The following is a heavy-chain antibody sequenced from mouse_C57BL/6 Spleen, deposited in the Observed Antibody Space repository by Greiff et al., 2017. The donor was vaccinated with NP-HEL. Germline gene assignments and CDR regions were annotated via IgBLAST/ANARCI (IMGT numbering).Heavy chain of an antibody. V-gene: IGHV5-4*01. J-gene: IGHJ2*01. Sequence: EVQLVESGGGLVKPGGSLKLSCAASGFTFSSYAMSWVRQTPEKRLEWVATISDGGSYTYYPDNVKGRFTISRDNPKNNLYLQMSHLKSEDTAMYYCARDFSYWGQGTTLTVAS. CDR2: ISDGGSYT. CDR1: GFTFSSYA. CDR3: ARDFSY.